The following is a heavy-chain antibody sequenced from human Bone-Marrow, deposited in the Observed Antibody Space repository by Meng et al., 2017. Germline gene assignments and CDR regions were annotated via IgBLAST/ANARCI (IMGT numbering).Heavy chain of an antibody. CDR1: GLTFSSYG. J-gene: IGHJ4*02. CDR3: ARGTWIQLWRLDY. Sequence: QVELVESGGGVVQPGRSLRLSCAASGLTFSSYGMHWVRQAPGKGLEWVAVIWYDGSNKYYADSVKGRFTISRDNSKNTLYLQMNSLRAEDTAVYYCARGTWIQLWRLDYWGQGTLVTVSS. D-gene: IGHD5-18*01. V-gene: IGHV3-33*01. CDR2: IWYDGSNK.